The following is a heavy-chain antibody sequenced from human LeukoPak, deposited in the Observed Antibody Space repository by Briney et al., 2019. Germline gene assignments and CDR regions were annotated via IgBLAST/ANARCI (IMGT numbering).Heavy chain of an antibody. CDR3: ARRTTVTIPFGY. Sequence: GSLRLSCAASGFTFSSYAMSWIRQPPGKGLEWSGEINHSGSTNYNPSLKSRVTISVDKSKNQFSLKLSSVTAADTAVYYCARRTTVTIPFGYWGQGTLVTVSS. J-gene: IGHJ4*02. CDR2: INHSGST. V-gene: IGHV4-34*01. D-gene: IGHD4-11*01. CDR1: GFTFSSYA.